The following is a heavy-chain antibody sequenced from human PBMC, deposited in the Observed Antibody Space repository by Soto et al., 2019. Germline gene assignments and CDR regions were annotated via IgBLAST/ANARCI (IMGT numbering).Heavy chain of an antibody. CDR3: ARQYGDQFDY. CDR2: IWYDGSNK. J-gene: IGHJ4*02. D-gene: IGHD4-17*01. Sequence: QVQLVESGGGVVQPGRSLRLSCAASGFTFSSYGMHWVRQAPGKGLEWVAGIWYDGSNKYYADSVKGRFTISRDNSKNALYLQMNSLRAEDKAVYYCARQYGDQFDYWGQGTLVTISS. V-gene: IGHV3-33*01. CDR1: GFTFSSYG.